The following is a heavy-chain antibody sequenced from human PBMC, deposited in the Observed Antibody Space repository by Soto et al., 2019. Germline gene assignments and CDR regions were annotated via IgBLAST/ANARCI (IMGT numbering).Heavy chain of an antibody. Sequence: SETLSLTCTVSGGSISSYYWSWIRQPPGKGLEWIGYIYYSGSTNYTPSLKSRVTISVDTSKNQFSLKLSSVTAADTAVYYCARHGGDRGYYYDSSGYYGEYFQHWGQGTLVTVSS. CDR2: IYYSGST. CDR1: GGSISSYY. D-gene: IGHD3-22*01. J-gene: IGHJ1*01. CDR3: ARHGGDRGYYYDSSGYYGEYFQH. V-gene: IGHV4-59*08.